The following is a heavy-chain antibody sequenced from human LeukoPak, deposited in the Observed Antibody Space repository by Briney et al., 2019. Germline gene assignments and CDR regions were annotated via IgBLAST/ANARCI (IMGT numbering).Heavy chain of an antibody. CDR1: GGSIRSYY. D-gene: IGHD6-13*01. Sequence: SETLSLTCTVSGGSIRSYYWSWIRQPPGKGLEWIGYISYSGSTNYNASLESRVTMSVDTSKNQFSLKLSSVTAADTAVYYCARDLSLVIAAAGTLDYWGQGTLVTVSS. CDR3: ARDLSLVIAAAGTLDY. V-gene: IGHV4-59*12. J-gene: IGHJ4*02. CDR2: ISYSGST.